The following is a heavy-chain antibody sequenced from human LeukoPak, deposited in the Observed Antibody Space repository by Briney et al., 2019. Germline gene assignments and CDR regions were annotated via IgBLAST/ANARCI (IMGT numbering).Heavy chain of an antibody. D-gene: IGHD2-8*01. CDR1: GGSISSGSYY. CDR3: ARGYCTNGVCYSPNFDY. Sequence: SQTLSLTCTVSGGSISSGSYYWSWIRQPAGKGLEWIGRIYTSGSTNYNPSLKSRVTISVDTSKNQFSLKLSSMTAADTAVYYCARGYCTNGVCYSPNFDYWGQGTLVTVSS. J-gene: IGHJ4*02. CDR2: IYTSGST. V-gene: IGHV4-61*02.